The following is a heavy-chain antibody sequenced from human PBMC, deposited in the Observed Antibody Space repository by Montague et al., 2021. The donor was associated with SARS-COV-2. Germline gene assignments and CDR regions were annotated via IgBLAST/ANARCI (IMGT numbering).Heavy chain of an antibody. CDR1: GLTSSNYE. CDR3: ARDRGYGDFYYYGMDV. CDR2: ISSSGSTI. J-gene: IGHJ6*02. V-gene: IGHV3-48*03. Sequence: SLRLSCAASGLTSSNYEMNWVRQAPGKGLEWVLYISSSGSTIYYADSVKGRFTISRDNAQNSLYLQMNSLRAEDTGVYYCARDRGYGDFYYYGMDVWGQGTTVTVSS. D-gene: IGHD3-10*01.